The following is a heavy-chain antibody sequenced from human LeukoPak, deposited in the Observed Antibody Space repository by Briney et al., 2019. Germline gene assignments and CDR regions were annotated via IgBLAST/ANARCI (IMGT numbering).Heavy chain of an antibody. Sequence: ASVKVSCKVSGFTLTELSMHWVRQAPGKGLEWTGGFDPEDGETIYAQKFQGRVTMTEDTSTDTAYMELSSLRSEDTAVYYCATKELSRGYYWYYFDYWGQGTLVTVSS. V-gene: IGHV1-24*01. D-gene: IGHD3-22*01. CDR3: ATKELSRGYYWYYFDY. J-gene: IGHJ4*02. CDR2: FDPEDGET. CDR1: GFTLTELS.